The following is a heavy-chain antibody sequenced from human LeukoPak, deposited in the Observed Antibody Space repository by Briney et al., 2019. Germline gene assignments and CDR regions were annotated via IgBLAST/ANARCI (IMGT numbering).Heavy chain of an antibody. CDR2: ISYDGSNK. V-gene: IGHV3-30-3*01. Sequence: GGSLRLSCAASGFTFSSYAMHWVRQAPGKGLEWVAVISYDGSNKYYADSVKGRFTISRDNSKNTLYLQMNSLRAEDTAVYYCARSIVVVPAAHFDYWGQGTLVTVSS. J-gene: IGHJ4*02. D-gene: IGHD2-2*01. CDR1: GFTFSSYA. CDR3: ARSIVVVPAAHFDY.